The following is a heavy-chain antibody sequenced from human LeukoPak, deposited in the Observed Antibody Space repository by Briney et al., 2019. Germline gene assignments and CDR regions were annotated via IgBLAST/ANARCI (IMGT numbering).Heavy chain of an antibody. CDR1: GFTFSSYA. D-gene: IGHD1-26*01. J-gene: IGHJ3*02. V-gene: IGHV3-64*01. CDR3: ARGGSYFDAFDI. CDR2: ISSNGGST. Sequence: PGGSLRLSCAASGFTFSSYAMHWVRQAPGKGLEYVSAISSNGGSTYYANSVKGRFTIPRDNSKNTLYLQMGSLRAEDMAVYYCARGGSYFDAFDIWGQGTMVTVSS.